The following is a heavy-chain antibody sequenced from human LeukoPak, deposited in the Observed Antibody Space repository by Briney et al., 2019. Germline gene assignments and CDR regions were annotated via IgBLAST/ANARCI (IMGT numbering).Heavy chain of an antibody. Sequence: GGSLRLSCTASGFTFRDYAMTWVRQAPGKGLEWVSFIRTKAYGETTEYAASVKGRFTISRDDSKSIAYLQMNSLKTEDTAVYYCTRPVYNSGWSETDWGQGTLVTVSS. CDR2: IRTKAYGETT. V-gene: IGHV3-49*04. CDR1: GFTFRDYA. D-gene: IGHD6-19*01. CDR3: TRPVYNSGWSETD. J-gene: IGHJ4*02.